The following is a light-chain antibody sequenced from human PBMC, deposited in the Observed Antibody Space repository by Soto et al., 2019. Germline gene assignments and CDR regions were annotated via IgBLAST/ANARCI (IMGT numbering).Light chain of an antibody. Sequence: SALTQPRSVSGSPGQSATISCTGTSSDVGGYNYVSWYQQHPGKAPKLMIYDVSKRPSGVPDRFSGSKSGNTASLTISGLQAEDEADYYCCSYAGSYNNVFGTGTKVTVL. CDR2: DVS. J-gene: IGLJ1*01. CDR3: CSYAGSYNNV. CDR1: SSDVGGYNY. V-gene: IGLV2-11*01.